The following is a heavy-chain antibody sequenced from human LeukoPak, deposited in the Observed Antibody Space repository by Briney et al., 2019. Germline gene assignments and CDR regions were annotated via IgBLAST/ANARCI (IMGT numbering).Heavy chain of an antibody. D-gene: IGHD3-9*01. CDR2: ISGGGGST. Sequence: GGSLRLSCAASGFTFSSYAMSWVRQAPGKGLEWVSAISGGGGSTYYADSVKGRFTISRDNSKNTLYLQMNSLRAEDTAVYYCAKDILTGYRDYYYYYYMDVWGKGTTVTVSS. CDR1: GFTFSSYA. V-gene: IGHV3-23*01. CDR3: AKDILTGYRDYYYYYYMDV. J-gene: IGHJ6*03.